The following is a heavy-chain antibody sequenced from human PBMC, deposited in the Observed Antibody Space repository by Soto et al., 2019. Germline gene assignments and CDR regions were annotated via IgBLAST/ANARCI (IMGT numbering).Heavy chain of an antibody. D-gene: IGHD2-21*01. Sequence: EVQLLEAGGGLVQPGESLRLSCTASGFIFSNYAMTWVRQAPGRGLERVAKIGGGGGSTFYADSVKGRFTISRDNSKNTLYLQMSSPRDEDTAVYYCAKAAMYSSPFDSWGQGALVTVST. J-gene: IGHJ4*02. V-gene: IGHV3-23*01. CDR1: GFIFSNYA. CDR3: AKAAMYSSPFDS. CDR2: IGGGGGST.